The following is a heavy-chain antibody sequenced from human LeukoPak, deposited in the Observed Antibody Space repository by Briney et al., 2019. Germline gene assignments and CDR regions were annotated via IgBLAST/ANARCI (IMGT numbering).Heavy chain of an antibody. CDR1: GYTFTSHS. J-gene: IGHJ2*01. CDR3: ARRDSPFDL. Sequence: GASVKVSCKASGYTFTSHSISWVRQAPGQGLERMRWISAYNGNTIYAQKVRGRVTMTTDTSTNTAYMELRSLKSDDTAVYYCARRDSPFDLWGRGTLVTVS. V-gene: IGHV1-18*01. D-gene: IGHD3-22*01. CDR2: ISAYNGNT.